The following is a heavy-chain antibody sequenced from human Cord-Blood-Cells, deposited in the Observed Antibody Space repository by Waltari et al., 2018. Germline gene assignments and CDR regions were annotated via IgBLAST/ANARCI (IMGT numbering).Heavy chain of an antibody. Sequence: QVQLVESGGGVVQPGRSLRLSCAASGFTFSSYGMHWVRQAPGKGREWVAVVAYEGSNKYDAASVKGRFTISRDNSKNTLYLQMNSLRAEDTAVYYCAKESAAGGAFDIWGQGTMVTVSS. CDR3: AKESAAGGAFDI. J-gene: IGHJ3*02. V-gene: IGHV3-30*18. CDR1: GFTFSSYG. D-gene: IGHD6-13*01. CDR2: VAYEGSNK.